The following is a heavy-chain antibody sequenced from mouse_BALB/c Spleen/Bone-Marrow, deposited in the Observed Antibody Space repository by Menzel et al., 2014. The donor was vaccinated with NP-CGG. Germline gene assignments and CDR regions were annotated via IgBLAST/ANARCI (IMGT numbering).Heavy chain of an antibody. CDR3: VRSGSSSGYFDY. J-gene: IGHJ2*01. D-gene: IGHD1-1*01. V-gene: IGHV5-17*02. Sequence: EVKLMESGGGLVQPGGSRKLSCAASGFTFSSFGMHWVRQAPEKGLEWVAYISSGSSTIYYGDTVMGRFTISRDNPKNPLFLQMASLRSDDPATYYCVRSGSSSGYFDYWGQGTTLTVSS. CDR2: ISSGSSTI. CDR1: GFTFSSFG.